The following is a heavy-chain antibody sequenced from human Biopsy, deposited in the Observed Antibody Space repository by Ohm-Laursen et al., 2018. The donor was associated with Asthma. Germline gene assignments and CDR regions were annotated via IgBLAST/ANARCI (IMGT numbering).Heavy chain of an antibody. CDR2: ISSSGSTT. V-gene: IGHV3-11*01. CDR1: VFSFSDYY. J-gene: IGHJ6*02. D-gene: IGHD5/OR15-5a*01. Sequence: SLRLSCPPSVFSFSDYYMTWMRQAPGQGLEWVSSISSSGSTTYPADSVKGRFTISRDNAQKSLFLQMGSLRAEDTAIHYCVRVFECSEWGPFYHFGLDVWGQGTTVAVSS. CDR3: VRVFECSEWGPFYHFGLDV.